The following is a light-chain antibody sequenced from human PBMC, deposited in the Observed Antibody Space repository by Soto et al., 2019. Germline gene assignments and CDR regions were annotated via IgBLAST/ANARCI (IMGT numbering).Light chain of an antibody. J-gene: IGKJ5*01. Sequence: EIVMTQSPATLSVSPGDSATLSGRASQSVTSNLAWYQHKPGQAPRLLIYSSSTRAAGIPARFGGSGSGTEFTFSISSLQSEDFAVYYCQQYGSSLITLGQGTRLEIK. V-gene: IGKV3-15*01. CDR2: SSS. CDR1: QSVTSN. CDR3: QQYGSSLIT.